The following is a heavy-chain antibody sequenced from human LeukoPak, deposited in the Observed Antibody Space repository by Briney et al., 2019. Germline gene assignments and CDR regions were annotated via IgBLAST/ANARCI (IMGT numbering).Heavy chain of an antibody. D-gene: IGHD5-18*01. CDR3: AKVFVDTSSPPSPIDY. CDR1: GFTFSSYG. Sequence: GGSLRLSCAASGFTFSSYGMHWVRQAPGKGLEWVAVISYDGSNKYYADSVKGRFTISRDNSRNTLYLQMNSLRAEDTAVYYCAKVFVDTSSPPSPIDYWGQGTLVTVSS. J-gene: IGHJ4*02. V-gene: IGHV3-30*18. CDR2: ISYDGSNK.